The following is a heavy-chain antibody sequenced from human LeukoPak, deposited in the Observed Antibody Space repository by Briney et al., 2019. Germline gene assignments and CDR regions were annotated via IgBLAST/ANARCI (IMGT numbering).Heavy chain of an antibody. CDR3: TTSTSPGIDF. CDR2: IKSKTHGGKT. Sequence: GGSLRLSCAASGFTFTNAWMTWVRQAPGKGLECVGRIKSKTHGGKTDYAAPVKGRFTISRDDSKNMLYLQMNSLKTEDTAVYYCTTSTSPGIDFWGQGTLVTVSS. V-gene: IGHV3-15*01. D-gene: IGHD2/OR15-2a*01. CDR1: GFTFTNAW. J-gene: IGHJ4*02.